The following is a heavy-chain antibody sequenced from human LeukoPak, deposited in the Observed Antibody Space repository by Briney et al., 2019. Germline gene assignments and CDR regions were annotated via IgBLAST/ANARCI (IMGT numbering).Heavy chain of an antibody. CDR3: ARDTHYYDSSGWLGGYFQH. Sequence: GGSLRLSCAASGFTFSSYEMNWVRQAPGKGLEWVSYISSSGSTIYYADSVKGRFTISRDNAKNSLYLQMNSLRDEDTAVYYCARDTHYYDSSGWLGGYFQHWGQGTLVTVAS. CDR2: ISSSGSTI. J-gene: IGHJ1*01. D-gene: IGHD3-22*01. CDR1: GFTFSSYE. V-gene: IGHV3-48*03.